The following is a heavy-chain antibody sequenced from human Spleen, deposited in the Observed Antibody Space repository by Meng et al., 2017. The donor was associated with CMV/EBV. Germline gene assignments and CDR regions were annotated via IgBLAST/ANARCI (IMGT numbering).Heavy chain of an antibody. Sequence: SETLSLTCIVSGGSVSSNHNYWGWIRQPPGKGLEWIGSMYYTGRTDYNPSLRGRVTISVDMSKNQFSLKVSSVTAADTAVYYCARTSGTVNPTAMFYWGQGTLVTVSS. V-gene: IGHV4-39*07. CDR1: GGSVSSNHNY. D-gene: IGHD5-18*01. J-gene: IGHJ4*02. CDR2: MYYTGRT. CDR3: ARTSGTVNPTAMFY.